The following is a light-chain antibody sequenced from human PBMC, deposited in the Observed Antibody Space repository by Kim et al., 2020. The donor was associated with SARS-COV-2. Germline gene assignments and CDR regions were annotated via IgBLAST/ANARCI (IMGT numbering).Light chain of an antibody. CDR2: QAD. V-gene: IGLV3-1*01. J-gene: IGLJ1*01. CDR3: QWWTSSTHQYV. Sequence: AGQTAIIPCRGNKVGDRFVSCDQQQPGQSPMVIIYQADQRPSGIPERFSGSNAGNAATLTISGTQAKDEADYYRQWWTSSTHQYVFGAGTKVTVL. CDR1: KVGDRF.